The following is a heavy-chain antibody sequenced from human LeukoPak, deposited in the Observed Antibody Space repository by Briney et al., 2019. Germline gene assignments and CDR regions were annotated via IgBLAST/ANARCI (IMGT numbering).Heavy chain of an antibody. CDR3: ARGEHSVDS. CDR1: GDSISSYY. D-gene: IGHD1/OR15-1a*01. J-gene: IGHJ4*02. Sequence: SETLSLTCTVSGDSISSYYWTWIRQPPGKGLEWIGSIYYSGNTKYNPSLKGRVTISSDTSKFSLRLSSVAAADTAVYYCARGEHSVDSWGQGMLVAVSS. CDR2: IYYSGNT. V-gene: IGHV4-59*01.